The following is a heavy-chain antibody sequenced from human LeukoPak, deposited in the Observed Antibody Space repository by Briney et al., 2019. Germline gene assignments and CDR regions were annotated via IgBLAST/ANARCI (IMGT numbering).Heavy chain of an antibody. CDR1: GFTISSYA. V-gene: IGHV3-30*04. D-gene: IGHD2-21*01. CDR3: AGDVMRDDGFDI. CDR2: ISYDGSTK. Sequence: QPGRSLSLSCAASGFTISSYAMHWVRQAPGKGLAWVAVISYDGSTKNHADSVKGRFTISRDNSKNTLYLEVNSLRAEDTAVYYCAGDVMRDDGFDIWGQGTMVTVSS. J-gene: IGHJ3*02.